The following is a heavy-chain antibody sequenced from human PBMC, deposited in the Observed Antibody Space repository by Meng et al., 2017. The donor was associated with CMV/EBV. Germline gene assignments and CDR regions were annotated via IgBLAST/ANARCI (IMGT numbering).Heavy chain of an antibody. CDR1: GFTFSSYG. Sequence: GESLKISCAASGFTFSSYGMHWVRQAPGKGLEWVAFIRYDGSNKYYADSVKGRFTISRDNSKNTLYLQMNSLRAEDTAVYYCAKDKEGGAAAHYWGGFDYWGQGTLVTVSS. D-gene: IGHD6-13*01. J-gene: IGHJ4*02. CDR2: IRYDGSNK. V-gene: IGHV3-30*02. CDR3: AKDKEGGAAAHYWGGFDY.